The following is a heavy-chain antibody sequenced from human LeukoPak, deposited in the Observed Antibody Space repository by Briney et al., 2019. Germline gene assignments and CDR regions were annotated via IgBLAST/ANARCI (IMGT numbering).Heavy chain of an antibody. J-gene: IGHJ4*02. CDR3: AKDLVSYDSSGYPFDY. V-gene: IGHV3-30*18. CDR1: GFTFSSYG. CDR2: ISYDGSNK. Sequence: QSGGSLRLSCAASGFTFSSYGMHWVRQAPGKGLEWVAVISYDGSNKYYADSVKGRFTISRDNSKNTLYLQMNSLRAEDTAVYYCAKDLVSYDSSGYPFDYWGQGTLATVSS. D-gene: IGHD3-22*01.